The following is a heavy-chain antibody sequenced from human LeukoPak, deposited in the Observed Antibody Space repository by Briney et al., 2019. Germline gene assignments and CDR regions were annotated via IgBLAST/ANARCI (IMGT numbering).Heavy chain of an antibody. CDR1: GFTFSSYG. D-gene: IGHD3-22*01. Sequence: GGSLRLSCAASGFTFSSYGMHWVRQVPGKGLEWVAFIRYDGSNKYYADSVKGRFTISRDNSKNTLYLQMNSLRAEDTAVYYCAKADDSSVLPDYWGQGTLVTVSS. J-gene: IGHJ4*02. V-gene: IGHV3-30*02. CDR2: IRYDGSNK. CDR3: AKADDSSVLPDY.